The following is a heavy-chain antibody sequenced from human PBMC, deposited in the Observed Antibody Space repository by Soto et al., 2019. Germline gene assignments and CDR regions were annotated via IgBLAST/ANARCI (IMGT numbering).Heavy chain of an antibody. V-gene: IGHV1-46*01. D-gene: IGHD6-19*01. CDR1: GYSFTSYY. CDR2: IIPSGGTT. Sequence: QVQLVQSGAEVKKPGASVRVSCKTSGYSFTSYYMHWVRQAPGQGLEWMGVIIPSGGTTTYAQKFQGRVTMTSDTSTSTVYMELNILTSEDTAVYYCARPQYDSGWPFDDWGQGTLVTVSS. CDR3: ARPQYDSGWPFDD. J-gene: IGHJ4*02.